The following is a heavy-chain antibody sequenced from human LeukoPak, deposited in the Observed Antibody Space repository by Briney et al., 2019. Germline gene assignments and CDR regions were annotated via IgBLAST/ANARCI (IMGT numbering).Heavy chain of an antibody. Sequence: PGGSLRLCCAASGFTFGSYWMHWVRQAPGKGLVWVSRINSDGSSTSHADSVKGRFTISRDNAKNTLYLQMNSLRAEDTAVYYCARGRYDILTYYYYYGMDVWGQGTTVTVSS. CDR2: INSDGSST. CDR3: ARGRYDILTYYYYYGMDV. J-gene: IGHJ6*02. V-gene: IGHV3-74*01. CDR1: GFTFGSYW. D-gene: IGHD3-9*01.